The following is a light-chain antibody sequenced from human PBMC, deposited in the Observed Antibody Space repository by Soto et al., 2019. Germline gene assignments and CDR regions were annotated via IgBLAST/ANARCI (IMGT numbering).Light chain of an antibody. CDR1: SSDVGGYNY. CDR2: EVS. CDR3: CSYAGSNTYV. J-gene: IGLJ1*01. V-gene: IGLV2-8*01. Sequence: QSALTQPPSASGSPGQSVTISCTGTSSDVGGYNYVSWYQQHPGKAPKLMIYEVSKRPSGVPDRFSGSKSGNTASLTVSGLQDDEEAYYYYCSYAGSNTYVFGTGTKLTVL.